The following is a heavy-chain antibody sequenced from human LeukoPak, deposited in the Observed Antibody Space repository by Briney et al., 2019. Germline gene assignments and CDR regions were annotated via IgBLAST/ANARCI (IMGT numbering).Heavy chain of an antibody. CDR3: ARSALTIIALHRGYAFDI. D-gene: IGHD3-22*01. CDR1: GGSISSYF. V-gene: IGHV4-59*08. J-gene: IGHJ3*02. CDR2: IYYSGST. Sequence: SETLSLTCTVSGGSISSYFWSWIRQPPGKGLEWIGYIYYSGSTNYNPSLKSRVTISVDTSKNQFSLKLTSVTAADTAVYYCARSALTIIALHRGYAFDIWGQGTMVTVSS.